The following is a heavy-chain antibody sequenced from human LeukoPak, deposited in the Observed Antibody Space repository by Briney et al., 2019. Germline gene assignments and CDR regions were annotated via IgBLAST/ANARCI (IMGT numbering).Heavy chain of an antibody. Sequence: ASVNVSCKASGYTFTHYAVHWVRQAPGQRLEWMGWTNVANDYTESSQKFQDRFIITSDPSATTVYMELSSLRSEDTAVYYCARDDFSTYAGLNYFDYWGQGSLVTVSS. CDR3: ARDDFSTYAGLNYFDY. D-gene: IGHD4-11*01. J-gene: IGHJ4*02. V-gene: IGHV1-3*01. CDR2: TNVANDYT. CDR1: GYTFTHYA.